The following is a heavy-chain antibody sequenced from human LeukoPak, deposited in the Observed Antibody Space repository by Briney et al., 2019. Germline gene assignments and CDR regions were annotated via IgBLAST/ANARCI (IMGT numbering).Heavy chain of an antibody. CDR2: ISGSGGST. V-gene: IGHV3-23*01. CDR3: AKLSVYDSSGYYLYYFDY. J-gene: IGHJ4*02. D-gene: IGHD3-22*01. Sequence: PGGSLRLSCAASGFTFSSYAMSWVRQAPGKGLEWVSAISGSGGSTYYADSVKGRFTISRDNSKNTLCLQMNSLRAEDTAVYYCAKLSVYDSSGYYLYYFDYWGQGTLVTVSS. CDR1: GFTFSSYA.